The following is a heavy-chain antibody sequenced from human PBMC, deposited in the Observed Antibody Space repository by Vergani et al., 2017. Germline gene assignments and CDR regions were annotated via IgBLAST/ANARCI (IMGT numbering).Heavy chain of an antibody. CDR2: INPNSGGT. CDR1: GYTFSNYY. V-gene: IGHV1-2*02. CDR3: ARDLGYYGSGSVDY. J-gene: IGHJ4*02. Sequence: QVPVVQSGAEVKKSGASVKVFCKTSGYTFSNYYMHWVRQAPGQGLEWMGWINPNSGGTNYAQKFQGRVTMTRDTSISTAYMELSRLRSDDTAVYYCARDLGYYGSGSVDYWGQGTLVTVSS. D-gene: IGHD3-10*01.